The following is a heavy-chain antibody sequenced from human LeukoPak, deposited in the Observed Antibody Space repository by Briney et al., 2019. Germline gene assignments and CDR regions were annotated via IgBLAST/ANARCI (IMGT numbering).Heavy chain of an antibody. CDR2: IKQDGSEK. CDR1: GFTFSSYW. CDR3: ARISLDAFDI. J-gene: IGHJ3*02. V-gene: IGHV3-7*04. Sequence: GGSLRLSCVASGFTFSSYWMTWVRQAPGKGLEWVANIKQDGSEKYYVDSVKGRFTISRDNVKNSLYLQMNSLRAEDTAVYHCARISLDAFDIWGQGTTVTVSS.